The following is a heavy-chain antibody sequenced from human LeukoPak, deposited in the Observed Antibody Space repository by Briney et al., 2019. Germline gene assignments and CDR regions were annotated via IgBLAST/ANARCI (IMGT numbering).Heavy chain of an antibody. CDR1: GGSINSDY. CDR2: IYYSGNT. J-gene: IGHJ6*02. V-gene: IGHV4-59*08. D-gene: IGHD1-26*01. CDR3: ARRSLVRTVGYYYGMDA. Sequence: SETLSLTCTVSGGSINSDYWSWVRQPPGKGLEGSGDIYYSGNTNYSPSLKSRVTISVDTSRKQFSLKLSSVTAADTAVYYCARRSLVRTVGYYYGMDAWGQGTTVTVSS.